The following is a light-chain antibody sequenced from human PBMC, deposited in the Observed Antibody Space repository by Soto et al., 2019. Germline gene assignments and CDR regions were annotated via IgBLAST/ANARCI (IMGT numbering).Light chain of an antibody. Sequence: AIRMTQSPSSFSASTGERVTITFRASQGISSYLAWYQQKPGKAPKLLIYEASTLQSGVPSRFSGSGSGTEFTLTISGLLPEDFAAYHCQQLYTLPFTFGQGTRLEIK. CDR2: EAS. V-gene: IGKV1-8*01. CDR3: QQLYTLPFT. J-gene: IGKJ5*01. CDR1: QGISSY.